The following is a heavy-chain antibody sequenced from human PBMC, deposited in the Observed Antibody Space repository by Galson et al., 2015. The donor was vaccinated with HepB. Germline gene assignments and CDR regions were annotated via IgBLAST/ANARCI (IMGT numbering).Heavy chain of an antibody. J-gene: IGHJ3*02. CDR2: IVGDGTII. Sequence: SLRLSCAASGFTLSAYWMHWVRQAPGRGLEWVSHIVGDGTIIDYADSVKGRFTISRDNAKNTLYLQMDSLRAEDTALYYCARYGSIAAATTNALDIWGPGTMVTVSS. D-gene: IGHD6-25*01. CDR1: GFTLSAYW. V-gene: IGHV3-74*01. CDR3: ARYGSIAAATTNALDI.